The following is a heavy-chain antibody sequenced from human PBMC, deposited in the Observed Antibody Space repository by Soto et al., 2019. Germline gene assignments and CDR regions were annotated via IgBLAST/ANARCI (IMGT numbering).Heavy chain of an antibody. CDR2: IWYDGSNK. CDR3: ARDRGSSSWYYFDY. CDR1: GFTFSSYG. V-gene: IGHV3-33*01. J-gene: IGHJ4*02. D-gene: IGHD6-13*01. Sequence: PGGSLRLSCAASGFTFSSYGMHWVRQAPGKGLEWAAVIWYDGSNKYYADSVKGRFTISRDNSKNTLYLQMNSLRAEDTAVYYCARDRGSSSWYYFDYWGQGTLVTVSS.